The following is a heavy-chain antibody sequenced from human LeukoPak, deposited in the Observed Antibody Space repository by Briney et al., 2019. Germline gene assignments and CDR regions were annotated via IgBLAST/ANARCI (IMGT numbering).Heavy chain of an antibody. V-gene: IGHV4-39*07. CDR3: ASGIGDAFDI. CDR2: IYYSGNT. Sequence: SETLSLTCTVSGGSISSSSYYWGWLRQPPGKGLEWIGSIYYSGNTYYNPSLKSRVTISVDTSKNQFSLKLSSVTAADTAVYYCASGIGDAFDIWGQGTMVTVSS. CDR1: GGSISSSSYY. D-gene: IGHD1-26*01. J-gene: IGHJ3*02.